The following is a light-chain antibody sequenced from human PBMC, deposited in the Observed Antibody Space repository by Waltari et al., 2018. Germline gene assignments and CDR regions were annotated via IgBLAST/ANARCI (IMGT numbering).Light chain of an antibody. Sequence: QSALTQPPSASASPGQSVTISCAGNSRDIGGFGAVSWYQKYPDKAPQVLIYEVDKRPSGVPDRFSGSKSGNTASLTVSGVQAEDGAHYYCSSYTNSGNVVFGGGTKLTVL. CDR3: SSYTNSGNVV. CDR2: EVD. J-gene: IGLJ3*02. V-gene: IGLV2-8*01. CDR1: SRDIGGFGA.